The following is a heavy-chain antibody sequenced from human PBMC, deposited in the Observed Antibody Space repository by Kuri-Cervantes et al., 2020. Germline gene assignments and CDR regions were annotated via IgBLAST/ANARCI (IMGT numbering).Heavy chain of an antibody. CDR2: INPYNGNT. V-gene: IGHV1-18*01. Sequence: ASVKVSCKASGYTFSSYGISWVRQAPGQGLEWMGWINPYNGNTNYAQKLQGRVTMTTDTSTSTAYMELSSLRSEDTAVYYCARGGEKVAAAGTSYYYYGMDVWGQGTTVTVSS. J-gene: IGHJ6*02. CDR1: GYTFSSYG. D-gene: IGHD6-13*01. CDR3: ARGGEKVAAAGTSYYYYGMDV.